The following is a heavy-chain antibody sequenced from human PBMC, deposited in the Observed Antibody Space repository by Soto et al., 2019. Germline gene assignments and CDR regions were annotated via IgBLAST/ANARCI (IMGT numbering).Heavy chain of an antibody. CDR1: GDSVSSNTAS. Sequence: SQTLSLTCAIFGDSVSSNTASWNWIRQSPSRGLEWRGRTYFRCKWYNDYAVSVKSRIIINPDTSNNQFSLQLNSVTPEDTAVYFCAKGDNLGPKTGYAFDPWGQGIMVTVSS. CDR3: AKGDNLGPKTGYAFDP. V-gene: IGHV6-1*01. J-gene: IGHJ5*02. CDR2: TYFRCKWYN. D-gene: IGHD5-12*01.